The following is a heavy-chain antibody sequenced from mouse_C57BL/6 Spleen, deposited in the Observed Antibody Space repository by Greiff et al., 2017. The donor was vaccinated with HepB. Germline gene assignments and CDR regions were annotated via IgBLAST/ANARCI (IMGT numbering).Heavy chain of an antibody. CDR3: ARDCCSFDY. Sequence: QVQLQQSGPELVKPGASVKFSCKASGYAFSSSWMNWVKQRPGKGLEWIGRIYPGNGETNDNGKFKGKATQTADKTSSTAYMQLSSLTSDGSTVYFRARDCCSFDYWGQGTTLTVSS. CDR1: GYAFSSSW. CDR2: IYPGNGET. V-gene: IGHV1-82*01. J-gene: IGHJ2*01.